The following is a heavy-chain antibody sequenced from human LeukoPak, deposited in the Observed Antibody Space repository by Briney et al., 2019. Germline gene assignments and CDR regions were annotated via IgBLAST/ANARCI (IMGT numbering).Heavy chain of an antibody. CDR2: INHSGST. CDR1: GGSFSGYY. J-gene: IGHJ4*02. CDR3: ARRGLDGSGSYYSDY. Sequence: PSETLSLTCAVYGGSFSGYYWSWIRQPPGKGLEWIGEINHSGSTNYNPSLKGRVTISVDTSKNQFSLKLSSVTAADTAVYYCARRGLDGSGSYYSDYWGQGTLVTVSS. D-gene: IGHD3-10*01. V-gene: IGHV4-34*01.